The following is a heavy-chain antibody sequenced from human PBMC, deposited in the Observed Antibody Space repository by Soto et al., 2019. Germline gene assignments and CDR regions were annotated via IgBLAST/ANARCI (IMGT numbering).Heavy chain of an antibody. V-gene: IGHV4-34*01. CDR3: ARRAYYDFWSGYSFPGLRYNWFDP. J-gene: IGHJ5*02. Sequence: SETLSLTCAVYGGSFSGYYWSWIRQPPGKGLEWIGEINHSGSTNYNPSLKSRVTISVDTSKNQFSLKLSSVTAADTAVYCCARRAYYDFWSGYSFPGLRYNWFDPWGQGTLATVSS. D-gene: IGHD3-3*01. CDR1: GGSFSGYY. CDR2: INHSGST.